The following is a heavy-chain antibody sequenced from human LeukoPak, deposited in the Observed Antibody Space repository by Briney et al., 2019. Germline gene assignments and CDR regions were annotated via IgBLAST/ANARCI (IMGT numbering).Heavy chain of an antibody. CDR1: GFTVSSNY. D-gene: IGHD6-13*01. J-gene: IGHJ6*02. V-gene: IGHV3-53*01. Sequence: PGGSLRLSCAASGFTVSSNYMSWGRQAPGKGLGWVSVIYSGGSTYYADSVKGRFTISRDNSKNTLYLQMNSLRAEDTAVYYCARDPGIAAAGTHYYYGMDVWGQGTTVTVSS. CDR3: ARDPGIAAAGTHYYYGMDV. CDR2: IYSGGST.